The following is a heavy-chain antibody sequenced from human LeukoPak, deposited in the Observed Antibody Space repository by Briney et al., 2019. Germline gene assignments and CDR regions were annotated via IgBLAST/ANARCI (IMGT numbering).Heavy chain of an antibody. Sequence: SETLSLTCTVSGGSVSSGSYYWSWIRQPPGKGLEWTGYIYYSGGTNYNPSLKSRVTISVDTSKNQFSLKLSSVTAADTAVYYCARVQFLCSGGSCYLYYFDYWGQGTLVTVSS. CDR2: IYYSGGT. D-gene: IGHD2-15*01. V-gene: IGHV4-61*01. CDR1: GGSVSSGSYY. CDR3: ARVQFLCSGGSCYLYYFDY. J-gene: IGHJ4*02.